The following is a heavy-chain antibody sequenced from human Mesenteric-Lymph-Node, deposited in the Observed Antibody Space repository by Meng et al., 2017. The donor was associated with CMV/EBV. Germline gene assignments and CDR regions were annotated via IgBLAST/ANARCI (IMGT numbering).Heavy chain of an antibody. J-gene: IGHJ4*02. D-gene: IGHD1-26*01. V-gene: IGHV3-7*01. CDR2: IEGDGNTK. CDR1: GFTFSAYW. Sequence: GGSLRLSCAASGFTFSAYWMTWVRQAPGKGLEWVADIEGDGNTKYYGDSVKGRFTISRDNAKKSLYLQINALRVEDTAVYYCASMWEGGYWGQGTLVTVSS. CDR3: ASMWEGGY.